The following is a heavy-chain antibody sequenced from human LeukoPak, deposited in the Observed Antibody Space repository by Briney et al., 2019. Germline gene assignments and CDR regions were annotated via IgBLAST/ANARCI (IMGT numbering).Heavy chain of an antibody. Sequence: GGSLRLSCAASGFTFSSYWMSWVRQAPGKGLEWVTNIKQDGSEKYYVDSVKGRFTISRDNAKSSLFLQMNSLRAEDTAVYYCARGNYDILTDDAFDIWGQGTMVTVSS. D-gene: IGHD3-9*01. CDR2: IKQDGSEK. J-gene: IGHJ3*02. V-gene: IGHV3-7*04. CDR1: GFTFSSYW. CDR3: ARGNYDILTDDAFDI.